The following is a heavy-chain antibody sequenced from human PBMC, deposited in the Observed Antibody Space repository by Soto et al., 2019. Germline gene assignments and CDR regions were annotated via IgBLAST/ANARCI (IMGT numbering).Heavy chain of an antibody. D-gene: IGHD3-9*01. J-gene: IGHJ6*04. Sequence: SVKVSCTASGGTFSSYAISWVRQAPGQGLEWMGGIIPIFGTANYAQKFQGRVTITADKSTSTAYMELSSLRSEDTAVYYWANTSPGVADILTADHYVMDFWGKGT. CDR2: IIPIFGTA. CDR1: GGTFSSYA. CDR3: ANTSPGVADILTADHYVMDF. V-gene: IGHV1-69*06.